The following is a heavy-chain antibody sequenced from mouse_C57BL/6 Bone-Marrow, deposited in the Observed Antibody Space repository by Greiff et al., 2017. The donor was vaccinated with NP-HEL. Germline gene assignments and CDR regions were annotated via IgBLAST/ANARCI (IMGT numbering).Heavy chain of an antibody. CDR3: ARRHYSNWGFAY. CDR1: GYTFTSYT. J-gene: IGHJ3*01. D-gene: IGHD2-5*01. V-gene: IGHV1-4*01. CDR2: INPSSGYT. Sequence: VKLMESGAELARPGASVKMSCKASGYTFTSYTMHWVKQRPGQGLEWIGYINPSSGYTKYNQKFKDKATLTADKSSSTAYMQLSSLTSEDSAVYYCARRHYSNWGFAYWGQGTLVTVSA.